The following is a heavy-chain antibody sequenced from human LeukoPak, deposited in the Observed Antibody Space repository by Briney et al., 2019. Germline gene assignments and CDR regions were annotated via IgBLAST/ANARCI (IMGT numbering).Heavy chain of an antibody. Sequence: GGSLRLSCADSGFTFRSYAMHWVRQAPGKGLEWVAVISYDGSNKYYADSVKGRFTISRDNSKNTLYLQMNSLRAEDTAVYYCARDNHSCSSTSCYLYYYYYMDVWGKGTTVTVSS. CDR3: ARDNHSCSSTSCYLYYYYYMDV. D-gene: IGHD2-2*01. CDR2: ISYDGSNK. J-gene: IGHJ6*03. CDR1: GFTFRSYA. V-gene: IGHV3-30*01.